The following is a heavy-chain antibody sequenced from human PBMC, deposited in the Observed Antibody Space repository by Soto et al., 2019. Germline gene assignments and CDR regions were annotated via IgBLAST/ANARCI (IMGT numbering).Heavy chain of an antibody. V-gene: IGHV3-53*01. CDR2: IYGGGTT. CDR1: GFAVSSKY. J-gene: IGHJ4*02. D-gene: IGHD3-9*01. Sequence: EVQLVESGGGGIQPGGSLRLSCAASGFAVSSKYMTWVRQAPGKGLEWVSVIYGGGTTYYADSVKGRFTISRDTSKTTLYLQRTRLRAEDTAVYYCVQTTGWPGFDFWGQGDLVTFSS. CDR3: VQTTGWPGFDF.